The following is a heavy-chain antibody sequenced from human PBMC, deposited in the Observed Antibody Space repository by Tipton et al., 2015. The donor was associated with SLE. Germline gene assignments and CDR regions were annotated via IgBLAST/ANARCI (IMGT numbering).Heavy chain of an antibody. Sequence: SLRLSYTGFGFTFGDYAMSWVRQAPGKGLEWVSFIRSKAYGGTTEYAASVKGRFTISRDDSKSIAYLQMNSLKTEDTAVYYCSRDRSRYSSGDYFDYWGQGTLVTVSS. V-gene: IGHV3-49*04. CDR3: SRDRSRYSSGDYFDY. CDR1: GFTFGDYA. J-gene: IGHJ4*02. D-gene: IGHD6-19*01. CDR2: IRSKAYGGTT.